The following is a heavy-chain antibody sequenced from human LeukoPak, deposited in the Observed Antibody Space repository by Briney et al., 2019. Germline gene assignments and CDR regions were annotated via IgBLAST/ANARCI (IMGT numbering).Heavy chain of an antibody. CDR2: INHSGST. Sequence: SETLSLTCAVYGGSFSGYYWSWIRQPPGKGLEWIGEINHSGSTNYNPSLKSRVTISVDTSKNQFSLKLSSVTAADTAVYYCARDYGSGTGWFDPWGQGTLVTVSS. D-gene: IGHD3-10*01. CDR1: GGSFSGYY. V-gene: IGHV4-34*01. J-gene: IGHJ5*02. CDR3: ARDYGSGTGWFDP.